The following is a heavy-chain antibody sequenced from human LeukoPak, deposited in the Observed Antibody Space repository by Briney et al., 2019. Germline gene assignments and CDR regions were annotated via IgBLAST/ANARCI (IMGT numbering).Heavy chain of an antibody. Sequence: GGSLRLSCAASGFTFSNYAMSWVRQTPGKGLEWVSTIGSSGGITYYADSVKGRFTVSRDNSKNTLYLQMNSLRAEDTAVYYCAKSSLPCCSSWYAEYFDYWGQGTLVTVSS. CDR1: GFTFSNYA. D-gene: IGHD6-13*01. V-gene: IGHV3-23*01. CDR3: AKSSLPCCSSWYAEYFDY. J-gene: IGHJ4*02. CDR2: IGSSGGIT.